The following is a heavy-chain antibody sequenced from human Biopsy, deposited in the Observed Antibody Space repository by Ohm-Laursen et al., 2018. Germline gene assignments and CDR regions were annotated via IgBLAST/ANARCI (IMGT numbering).Heavy chain of an antibody. CDR2: VSYSGNA. CDR1: GGAITSYH. Sequence: SETLSLTCTVSGGAITSYHWSWTRQPPGKGLEWIGYVSYSGNADYNPSLKSRVTISLDTFTNQLSLKLRSVTAADTAVYYCAGDWGHSGWYEGGMDVWGQGTTVTVSS. J-gene: IGHJ6*02. CDR3: AGDWGHSGWYEGGMDV. V-gene: IGHV4-59*01. D-gene: IGHD6-19*01.